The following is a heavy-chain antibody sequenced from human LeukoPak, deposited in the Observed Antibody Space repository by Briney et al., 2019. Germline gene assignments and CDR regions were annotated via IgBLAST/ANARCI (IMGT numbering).Heavy chain of an antibody. J-gene: IGHJ6*04. CDR1: GFTFSNYA. D-gene: IGHD3-10*02. CDR2: ISSNGGST. V-gene: IGHV3-64*02. Sequence: GGSLRLSCAASGFTFSNYAMHWVRQAPGKGLEYVSAISSNGGSTYYADSVKGRFTISRDNAKNSLYLQMNSLRAEDTAVYYCAELGTTMIGGVWGKGTTVTISS. CDR3: AELGTTMIGGV.